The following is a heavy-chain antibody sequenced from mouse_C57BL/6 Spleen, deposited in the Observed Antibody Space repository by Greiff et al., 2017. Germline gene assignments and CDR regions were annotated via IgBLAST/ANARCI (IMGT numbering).Heavy chain of an antibody. D-gene: IGHD4-1*01. J-gene: IGHJ4*01. Sequence: VQLQQSGTVLARPGASVKMSCKTSGYTFTSYWMHWVKQRPGQGLEWIGAIYPGNSDTSYNQKFKGKAKLTAVTSASTAYMELSSLTNEDSAVYYCTRRWETGRAMDYWGQGTSVTVSS. V-gene: IGHV1-5*01. CDR2: IYPGNSDT. CDR3: TRRWETGRAMDY. CDR1: GYTFTSYW.